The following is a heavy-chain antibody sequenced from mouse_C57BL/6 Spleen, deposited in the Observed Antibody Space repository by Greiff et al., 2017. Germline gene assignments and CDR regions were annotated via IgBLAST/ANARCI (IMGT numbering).Heavy chain of an antibody. CDR1: GYTFTSYW. V-gene: IGHV1-69*01. CDR3: ARGVGYRGLAWFAY. J-gene: IGHJ3*01. Sequence: VQLQQPGAELVMPGASVKLSCKASGYTFTSYWMHWVKQRPGQGLEWIGEIDPSDSYTNYNQKFKGKSTLTVDKSSSTAYMQLSSLTSEDSAVYYCARGVGYRGLAWFAYWGQGTLVTVSA. CDR2: IDPSDSYT. D-gene: IGHD2-2*01.